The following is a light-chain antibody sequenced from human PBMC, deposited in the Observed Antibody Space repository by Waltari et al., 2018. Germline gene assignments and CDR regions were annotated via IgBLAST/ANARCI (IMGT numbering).Light chain of an antibody. J-gene: IGKJ1*01. Sequence: DIVMTQSPDSLAVSLGERPTITCKSSQSVLYSSNNKNYLAWYQQKLGQPPKLLIYWASTRESGVPDRFSGSGSGTDFTLTISSLQAEDVAVYYCQQYYSTPWTFGQGTKVEIK. V-gene: IGKV4-1*01. CDR3: QQYYSTPWT. CDR2: WAS. CDR1: QSVLYSSNNKNY.